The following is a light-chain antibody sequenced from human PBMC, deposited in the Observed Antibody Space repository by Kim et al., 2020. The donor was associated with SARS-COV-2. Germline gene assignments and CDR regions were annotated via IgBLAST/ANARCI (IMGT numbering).Light chain of an antibody. J-gene: IGLJ3*02. Sequence: GKTLTISGTRSSGSIATNYVQWYQQRPGSVPTTVIYENNQRPSGVPDRFSGSVDSSSNSASLTISGLKTEDEADYYCQSFDSSNLVFGGGTQLTVL. CDR2: ENN. CDR3: QSFDSSNLV. V-gene: IGLV6-57*03. CDR1: SGSIATNY.